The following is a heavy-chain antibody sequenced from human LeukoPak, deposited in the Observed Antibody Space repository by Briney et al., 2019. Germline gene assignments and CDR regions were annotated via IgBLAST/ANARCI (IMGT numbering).Heavy chain of an antibody. CDR1: GFTFSSYS. CDR2: VSSDGNTK. J-gene: IGHJ4*02. Sequence: PGGSLRLSCAASGFTFSSYSVHWVRQAPGKGLEWVAVVSSDGNTKYYADSVKGRFTISRDNSKNTLYLQMNSLRTEDTAVYYCAKEGSGSGTYFDSWGQGTLVTVSS. V-gene: IGHV3-30*04. D-gene: IGHD1-26*01. CDR3: AKEGSGSGTYFDS.